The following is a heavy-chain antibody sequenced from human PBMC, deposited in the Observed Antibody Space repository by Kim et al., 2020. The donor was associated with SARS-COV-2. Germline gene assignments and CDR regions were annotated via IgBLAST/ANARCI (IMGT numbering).Heavy chain of an antibody. CDR2: ISSSSSYI. J-gene: IGHJ6*02. D-gene: IGHD3-10*01. Sequence: GGSLRLSCAASGFTFSSYSMNWVRQAPGKGLEWVSSISSSSSYIYYADSVKGRFTISRDNAKNSLYLQMNSLRAEDTAVYYCARAVELWFGELIHGMDVWGQGTTVTVSS. CDR3: ARAVELWFGELIHGMDV. CDR1: GFTFSSYS. V-gene: IGHV3-21*01.